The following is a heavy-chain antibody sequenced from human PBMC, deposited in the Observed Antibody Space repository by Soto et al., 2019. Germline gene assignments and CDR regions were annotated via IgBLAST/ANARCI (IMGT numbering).Heavy chain of an antibody. CDR2: IKSDGSST. CDR1: GFTFSSYW. CDR3: AKEVIAARPPLFYGMDV. D-gene: IGHD6-6*01. J-gene: IGHJ6*02. V-gene: IGHV3-74*01. Sequence: VGSLRLSCAASGFTFSSYWMHWVRQAPGKGLVWVSRIKSDGSSTTYADSVKGRFTISRDNAKNTLYLQMNSLRAEDTAVYYCAKEVIAARPPLFYGMDVWGQGTTVTVSS.